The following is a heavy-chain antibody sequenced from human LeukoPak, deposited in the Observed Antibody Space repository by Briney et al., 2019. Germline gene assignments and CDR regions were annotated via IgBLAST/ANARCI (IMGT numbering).Heavy chain of an antibody. V-gene: IGHV3-7*01. CDR2: IKDDGSVK. Sequence: GGSLRLSCAASGFTFSHYWMSWVRQAPGKGLEWLANIKDDGSVKYYVDSVKGRFTISRDNAKNSPYLQMNSLRAEDTAVYYCARIGYSSSSFDYWGQGALVTVSS. D-gene: IGHD6-6*01. CDR3: ARIGYSSSSFDY. J-gene: IGHJ4*02. CDR1: GFTFSHYW.